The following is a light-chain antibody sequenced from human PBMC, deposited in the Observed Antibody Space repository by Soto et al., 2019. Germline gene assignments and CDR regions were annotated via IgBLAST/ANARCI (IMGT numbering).Light chain of an antibody. CDR2: DAS. CDR3: QQRSNWPPYT. J-gene: IGKJ2*01. CDR1: QSVSSY. V-gene: IGKV3-11*01. Sequence: EIVLTQSPATRSLCPGERATLSCRASQSVSSYLACYQQKPGQAPRLLIYDASNRATGIPARFSGSGSGTDFTLTISSLEPEDFAFYYCQQRSNWPPYTFGQGTKLEIK.